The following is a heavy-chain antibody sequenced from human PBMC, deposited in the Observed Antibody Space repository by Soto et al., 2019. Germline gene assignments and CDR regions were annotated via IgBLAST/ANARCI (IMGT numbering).Heavy chain of an antibody. J-gene: IGHJ6*02. CDR1: GFTFSSYA. V-gene: IGHV3-23*01. Sequence: EVQLLESGGGLVQPGGSLRLSCAASGFTFSSYAMSWVRQAPGKGLEWVSAISGSGGSTYYADSVKGRFTISRDNSKNSLYLQMNSLRDEDTAVYYCARDGATVVRRGMDVWGQGTTVTVSS. CDR3: ARDGATVVRRGMDV. D-gene: IGHD4-17*01. CDR2: ISGSGGST.